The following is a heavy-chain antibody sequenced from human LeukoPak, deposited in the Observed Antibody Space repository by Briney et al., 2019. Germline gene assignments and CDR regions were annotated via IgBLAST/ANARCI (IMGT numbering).Heavy chain of an antibody. J-gene: IGHJ4*02. CDR2: INHSGST. D-gene: IGHD2-21*02. V-gene: IGHV4-34*01. CDR3: ARGLAKDCGGDCYPNDY. CDR1: GGSFSGYY. Sequence: NPSETLSLTCAVYGGSFSGYYWSWIRQPPGKGLEWIGEINHSGSTNYNPPLKSRVTISVDTSKNQFSLKLSSVTAADTAVYYCARGLAKDCGGDCYPNDYWGQGTLVTVSS.